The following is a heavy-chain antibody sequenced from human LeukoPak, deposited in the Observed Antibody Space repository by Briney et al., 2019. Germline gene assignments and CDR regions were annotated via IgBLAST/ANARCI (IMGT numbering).Heavy chain of an antibody. D-gene: IGHD5-12*01. V-gene: IGHV3-23*01. CDR2: ASGSGVNS. J-gene: IGHJ4*02. CDR3: AKEYSGYDFDY. Sequence: PGGSLRLSCAASGFTLRSYDMSWVRQAPGKGLEWVAAASGSGVNSYYADSVRDRFTISRDNSQNTLCLQMDSLRAENTALYYCAKEYSGYDFDYWGQGTLVTVSS. CDR1: GFTLRSYD.